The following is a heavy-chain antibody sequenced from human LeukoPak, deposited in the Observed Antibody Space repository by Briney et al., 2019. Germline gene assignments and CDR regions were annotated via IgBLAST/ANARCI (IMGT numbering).Heavy chain of an antibody. CDR2: IYYSGST. CDR1: GGSISSGGYY. J-gene: IGHJ2*01. Sequence: PSETLSLTCTVSGGSISSGGYYWSWIRQHPGKGLEWIGYIYYSGSTYYNPSLKSRVTISVDTSKNQFSLKLSSVTAADTAVYYCARAATDGEVVPAAIDCWYFDLWGRGTLVTVSS. CDR3: ARAATDGEVVPAAIDCWYFDL. V-gene: IGHV4-31*03. D-gene: IGHD2-2*01.